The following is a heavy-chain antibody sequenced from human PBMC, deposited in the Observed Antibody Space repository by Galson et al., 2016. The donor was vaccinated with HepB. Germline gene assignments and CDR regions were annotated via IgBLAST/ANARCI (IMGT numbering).Heavy chain of an antibody. CDR2: IKQDGSDK. CDR3: AREREIAVGALVLDI. Sequence: SLRLSCAASGFSFSTYWMNRVRQTPGKGLEWVANIKQDGSDKQYVDSVKGRFTISRDNAKNSVYLQMFSLTAEDTAVYYCAREREIAVGALVLDIWGQGTGVTVSS. V-gene: IGHV3-7*01. CDR1: GFSFSTYW. J-gene: IGHJ3*02. D-gene: IGHD6-19*01.